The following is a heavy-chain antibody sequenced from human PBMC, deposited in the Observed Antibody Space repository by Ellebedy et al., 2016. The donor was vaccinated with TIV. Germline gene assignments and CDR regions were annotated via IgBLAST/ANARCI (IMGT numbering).Heavy chain of an antibody. J-gene: IGHJ5*02. D-gene: IGHD3-9*01. CDR2: VYYSGST. CDR1: GGSISSYY. Sequence: MPSETLFLTCTVSGGSISSYYWSWIRQPPGKGLEWIGYVYYSGSTNYNPSLKSRVTISVDTSMNQFSLNLKLSFVTAADTAIYSCARTLAFYDILTGYVPNWFDPWGQGTLVTVSS. CDR3: ARTLAFYDILTGYVPNWFDP. V-gene: IGHV4-59*01.